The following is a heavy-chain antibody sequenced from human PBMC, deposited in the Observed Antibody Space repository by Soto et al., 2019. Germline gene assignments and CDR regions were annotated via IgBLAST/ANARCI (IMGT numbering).Heavy chain of an antibody. CDR3: ARDTQRYYYDSSGYGPGVDY. V-gene: IGHV1-2*02. CDR2: INPNSGGT. J-gene: IGHJ4*02. CDR1: GYTFTGYY. Sequence: ASVKVSCKASGYTFTGYYMHWVRQAPGQGLEWMGWINPNSGGTNYAQKFQGRVTMTRDTSISTAYMELSRLRSDDTAVYYCARDTQRYYYDSSGYGPGVDYWGQGTLVTVSS. D-gene: IGHD3-22*01.